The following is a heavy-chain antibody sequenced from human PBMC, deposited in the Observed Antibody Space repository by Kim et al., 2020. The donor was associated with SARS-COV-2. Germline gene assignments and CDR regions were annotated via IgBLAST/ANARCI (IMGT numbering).Heavy chain of an antibody. CDR2: INWNSGTL. Sequence: GGSLRLSCAASGFTFDDYAMHWVRQAPGKGLEWVSGINWNSGTLDYADSVKGRFTISRDNAKNSLYLQMNSLRTEDTALYYCAKDRHTIGIQGAFDV. J-gene: IGHJ3*01. CDR3: AKDRHTIGIQGAFDV. D-gene: IGHD2-2*01. V-gene: IGHV3-9*01. CDR1: GFTFDDYA.